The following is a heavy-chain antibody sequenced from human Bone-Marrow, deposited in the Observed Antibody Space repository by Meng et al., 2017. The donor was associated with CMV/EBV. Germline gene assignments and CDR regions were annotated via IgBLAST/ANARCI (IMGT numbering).Heavy chain of an antibody. CDR1: RYTFNVFY. CDR3: AREGNYAFDY. J-gene: IGHJ4*02. CDR2: INPNSGGT. Sequence: ASVKVSCKASRYTFNVFYMHWVRQAPRQGLEWLGWINPNSGGTNFAQKFQGRVIMTRDTSISTAYMELSRLTSDDTAVYYCAREGNYAFDYWGQGTRVTVSS. V-gene: IGHV1-2*02. D-gene: IGHD1-7*01.